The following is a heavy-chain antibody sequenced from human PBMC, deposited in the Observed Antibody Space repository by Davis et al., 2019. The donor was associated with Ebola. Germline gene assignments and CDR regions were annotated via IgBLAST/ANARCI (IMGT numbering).Heavy chain of an antibody. CDR3: ARGYCSSTSCYWGRGYYYYYMDV. Sequence: ASVKVSCKASGYTFTGYYMHWVRQAPGQGLEWMGWINPNSGGTNYAQKFQGWVTMTRDTSISTAYMELSRLRSDDTAVYYCARGYCSSTSCYWGRGYYYYYMDVWGKGTTVTVSS. CDR1: GYTFTGYY. CDR2: INPNSGGT. D-gene: IGHD2-2*01. J-gene: IGHJ6*03. V-gene: IGHV1-2*04.